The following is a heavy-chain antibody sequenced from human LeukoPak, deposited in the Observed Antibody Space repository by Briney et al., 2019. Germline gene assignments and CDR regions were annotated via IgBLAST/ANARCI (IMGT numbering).Heavy chain of an antibody. J-gene: IGHJ5*02. CDR2: MYYTGST. CDR3: ARVGASNWFDP. V-gene: IGHV4-59*01. CDR1: GGSFSGYY. Sequence: SETLSLTCAVYGGSFSGYYWSWIRQPPGKGLEWIGYMYYTGSTNYNPSLKSRVTMSVDTSKNQFSLKLRSVTAADTAAYYCARVGASNWFDPWGQGTLVTVSS. D-gene: IGHD3-10*01.